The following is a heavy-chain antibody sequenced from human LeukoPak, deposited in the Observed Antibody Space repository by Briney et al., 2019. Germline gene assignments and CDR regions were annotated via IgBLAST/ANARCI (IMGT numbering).Heavy chain of an antibody. Sequence: GGSLRLSCAASGFNFRTYAMTWVRQAPGKGLEWVSAISGGGDNTYYADSVKGRFTTSRDNSRNTVYLQMNSLRAEDTAIYYCAKEADYWGQGTLVTVSS. J-gene: IGHJ4*02. CDR1: GFNFRTYA. CDR3: AKEADY. V-gene: IGHV3-23*01. CDR2: ISGGGDNT.